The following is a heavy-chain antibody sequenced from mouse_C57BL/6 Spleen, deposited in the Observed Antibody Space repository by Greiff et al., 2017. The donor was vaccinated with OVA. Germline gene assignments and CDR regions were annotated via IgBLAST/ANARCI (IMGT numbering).Heavy chain of an antibody. Sequence: QVHVKQSGAELARPGASVKMSCKASGYTFTSYTMHWVKQRPGQGLEWIGYINPSSGYTKYNQKFKDKATLTADKSSSTAYMQLSSLSSEDSAVYYCARPTTVVAEGFAYWGQGTLVTVSA. D-gene: IGHD1-1*01. CDR1: GYTFTSYT. V-gene: IGHV1-4*01. J-gene: IGHJ3*01. CDR3: ARPTTVVAEGFAY. CDR2: INPSSGYT.